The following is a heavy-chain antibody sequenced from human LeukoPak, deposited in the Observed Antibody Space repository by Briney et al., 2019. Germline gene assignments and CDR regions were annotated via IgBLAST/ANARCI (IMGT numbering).Heavy chain of an antibody. CDR3: ARGYCSSTTCSPGDNWFDP. Sequence: SETLSLTCTVSGGSISTSSYYWGWLRQPPGKGLEWIGSIYYSGSTYHNPSLKSRVTISVDTSRKQFSLKLSSVTAADTAVYYCARGYCSSTTCSPGDNWFDPWGQGTLVTVSS. CDR2: IYYSGST. V-gene: IGHV4-39*01. D-gene: IGHD2-2*01. J-gene: IGHJ5*02. CDR1: GGSISTSSYY.